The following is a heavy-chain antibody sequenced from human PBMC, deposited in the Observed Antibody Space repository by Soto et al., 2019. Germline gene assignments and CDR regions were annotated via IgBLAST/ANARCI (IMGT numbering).Heavy chain of an antibody. D-gene: IGHD1-26*01. Sequence: QVQLVQSGAEVRKPGSSVKVSCTASGGSLSNYAISWVRQAPGQGLEWVGGIIGVYGAANAAQKFKGRVTITADESTNAAYMELTSLKSDDTAVYYCARTIVGTTTAYFDSWGQGTLVIVSS. CDR1: GGSLSNYA. J-gene: IGHJ4*02. V-gene: IGHV1-69*01. CDR3: ARTIVGTTTAYFDS. CDR2: IIGVYGAA.